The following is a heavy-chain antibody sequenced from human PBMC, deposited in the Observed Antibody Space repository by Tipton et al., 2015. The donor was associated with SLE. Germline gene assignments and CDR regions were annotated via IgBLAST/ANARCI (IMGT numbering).Heavy chain of an antibody. J-gene: IGHJ4*02. CDR3: ARGRGSSSSGHY. CDR1: GGSFSGYY. CDR2: INHSGST. V-gene: IGHV4-34*01. D-gene: IGHD6-6*01. Sequence: TLSLTCAVYGGSFSGYYWSWIRQPPGKGLEWIGEINHSGSTNYNPSLKSRVTISVDTSKNQCSLKLSSVTAADTAVYYCARGRGSSSSGHYWGQGTLVTVSS.